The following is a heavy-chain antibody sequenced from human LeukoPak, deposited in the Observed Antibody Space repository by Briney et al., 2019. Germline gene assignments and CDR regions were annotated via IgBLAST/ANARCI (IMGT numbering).Heavy chain of an antibody. Sequence: PGGSLRLSCAASGFTFSGYGMHWVRQAPGKGLEWVSSISSSSSYIYYADSVKGRFTISRDNAKNSLYLQMNSLRAEDTAVYYCARDLLSLHGDYWGQGTLVTVSS. CDR3: ARDLLSLHGDY. CDR1: GFTFSGYG. V-gene: IGHV3-21*01. J-gene: IGHJ4*02. CDR2: ISSSSSYI. D-gene: IGHD2-21*01.